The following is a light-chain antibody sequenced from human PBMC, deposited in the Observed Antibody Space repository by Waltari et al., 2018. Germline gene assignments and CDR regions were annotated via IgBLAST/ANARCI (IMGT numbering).Light chain of an antibody. CDR2: GNA. CDR3: QSYDSSLSALYV. CDR1: SPNIGAGYD. J-gene: IGLJ1*01. Sequence: QSVLTQPPSVSGAPGQRVTISCTGSSPNIGAGYDVHWYQQLPGTAPKLLIYGNAHRPAGVPDRFSGSNAGTSASLAITGLQAEDEADYYCQSYDSSLSALYVFGTGTKVTVL. V-gene: IGLV1-40*01.